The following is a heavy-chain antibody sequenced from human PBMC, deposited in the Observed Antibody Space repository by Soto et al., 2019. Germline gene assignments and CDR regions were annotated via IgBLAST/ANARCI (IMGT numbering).Heavy chain of an antibody. V-gene: IGHV3-33*01. CDR3: ARVMGPHAPDYFDY. CDR1: GFTFSSYG. J-gene: IGHJ4*02. CDR2: IWCDGNKE. D-gene: IGHD2-2*01. Sequence: QVQLVESGGGAVQPGRSLRLSCVASGFTFSSYGMHWVRQAPGKGLEWVSVIWCDGNKESYADPVKGRFTISRDNSKNTLYLQMNSLRAEDTAVYYWARVMGPHAPDYFDYWGQGTLVTVSS.